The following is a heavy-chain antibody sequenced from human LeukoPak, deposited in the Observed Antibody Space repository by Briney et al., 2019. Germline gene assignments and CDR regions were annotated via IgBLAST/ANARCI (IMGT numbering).Heavy chain of an antibody. CDR1: GGSISDGGYY. CDR2: IYDSGAT. V-gene: IGHV4-31*03. D-gene: IGHD4/OR15-4a*01. Sequence: MSSETLSLTCTVSGGSISDGGYYWSWIRQHPGKGLEWIGYIYDSGATYYSPALQSRVAISVDTSDNKFSLKLRSLTAADTAVYYCARELTYADYWGQGTLVTVSS. CDR3: ARELTYADY. J-gene: IGHJ4*02.